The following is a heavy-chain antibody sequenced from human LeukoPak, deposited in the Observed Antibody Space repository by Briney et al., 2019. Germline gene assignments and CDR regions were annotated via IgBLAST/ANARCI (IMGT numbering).Heavy chain of an antibody. J-gene: IGHJ6*02. CDR1: GGSMRNYY. Sequence: SETLSLTCTVSGGSMRNYYWSWIRQPPGQGLEWIGYIHYGGSTNYNPSLKSRVTISIDTSKNQFSLKLSSVTAADTAVYYWARHSPGATYYYAMDVWGQGTTVTVSS. V-gene: IGHV4-59*08. D-gene: IGHD1-1*01. CDR3: ARHSPGATYYYAMDV. CDR2: IHYGGST.